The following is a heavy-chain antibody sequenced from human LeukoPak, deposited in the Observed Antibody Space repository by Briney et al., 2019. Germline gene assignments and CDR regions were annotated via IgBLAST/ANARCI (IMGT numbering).Heavy chain of an antibody. J-gene: IGHJ5*02. V-gene: IGHV1-8*01. Sequence: ASVKVSCKASGYTFTSYDINWVRQATGQGLEWMGWMNPNSGNTGYAQKFQGRVTMTRNTSISTAYMELSSLRSEDTAVYYCERGYYDSSGYSWFDPWGQGTLVTVSS. D-gene: IGHD3-22*01. CDR1: GYTFTSYD. CDR3: ERGYYDSSGYSWFDP. CDR2: MNPNSGNT.